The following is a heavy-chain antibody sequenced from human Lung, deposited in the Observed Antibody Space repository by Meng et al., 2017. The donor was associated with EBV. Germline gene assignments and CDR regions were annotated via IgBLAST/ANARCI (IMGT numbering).Heavy chain of an antibody. Sequence: QLQLVQPGAEVKTPGATLGVSCKASGYTFTHHGISWRRQAPGQGLEWMGWISCYNGDTNYAQKLQGRVTMTTDTSTNTAYMDLRSLRSDDTAVYYCARDPSNTSGRYAYFDYWGQGTLVTVSS. D-gene: IGHD6-19*01. CDR2: ISCYNGDT. CDR1: GYTFTHHG. V-gene: IGHV1-18*01. CDR3: ARDPSNTSGRYAYFDY. J-gene: IGHJ4*02.